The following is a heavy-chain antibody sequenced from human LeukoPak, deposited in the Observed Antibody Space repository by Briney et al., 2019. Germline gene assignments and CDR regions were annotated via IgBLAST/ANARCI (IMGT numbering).Heavy chain of an antibody. CDR3: ARVRGIAVAGTAPIYFDY. Sequence: GGSLRLSCAASGFTFSSYWMSWVRQAPGKGLEWVANIKEDGSEKYYVDSVKGRFTISRDNAKNSLYLQMNSLRAEDTAVYYCARVRGIAVAGTAPIYFDYWGQGTLVTVSS. V-gene: IGHV3-7*01. CDR1: GFTFSSYW. J-gene: IGHJ4*02. CDR2: IKEDGSEK. D-gene: IGHD6-19*01.